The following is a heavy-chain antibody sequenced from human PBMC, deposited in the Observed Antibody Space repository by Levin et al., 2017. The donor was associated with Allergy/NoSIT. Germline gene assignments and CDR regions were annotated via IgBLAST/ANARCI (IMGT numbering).Heavy chain of an antibody. D-gene: IGHD1-1*01. CDR3: ARRGTRDYYYYMDV. V-gene: IGHV5-51*01. CDR1: GYSFTCYW. J-gene: IGHJ6*03. Sequence: GGSLRLSCQGSGYSFTCYWIGWVRQMPGKGLEWMGIIYPGDSDTRYSPSFQGQVTISADKSISTAYLQWSSLKASDTAIYYCARRGTRDYYYYMDVWGKGTTVTVSS. CDR2: IYPGDSDT.